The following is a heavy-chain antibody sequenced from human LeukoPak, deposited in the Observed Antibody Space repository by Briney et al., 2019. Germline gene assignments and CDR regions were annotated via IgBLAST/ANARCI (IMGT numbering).Heavy chain of an antibody. CDR2: INHSGST. CDR3: ARFSIVGALRVHSFDY. Sequence: SETLSLTCTVSGYSISSGYYWGWIRQPPGKGLEWIGEINHSGSTNYNPSLKSRVTISVDTSKNQFSLKLSSVTAADTAVYYCARFSIVGALRVHSFDYWGQGTLVTVSS. V-gene: IGHV4-38-2*02. J-gene: IGHJ4*02. D-gene: IGHD1-26*01. CDR1: GYSISSGYY.